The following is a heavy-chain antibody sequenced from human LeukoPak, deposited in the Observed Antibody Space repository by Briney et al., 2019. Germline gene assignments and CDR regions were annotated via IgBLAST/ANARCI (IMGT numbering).Heavy chain of an antibody. CDR3: ARSQSSRQITIPKTRRYFDY. CDR2: ISYDGSNK. CDR1: GFTFSSYA. J-gene: IGHJ4*02. D-gene: IGHD3-10*01. V-gene: IGHV3-30*04. Sequence: GGSLRLSCAASGFTFSSYAMHWVRQAPGKGLEWVAVISYDGSNKYYADSVKGRFTISRDNSKNTLYLQMNSLRAEDTAVYYCARSQSSRQITIPKTRRYFDYRGQGVLVTVSS.